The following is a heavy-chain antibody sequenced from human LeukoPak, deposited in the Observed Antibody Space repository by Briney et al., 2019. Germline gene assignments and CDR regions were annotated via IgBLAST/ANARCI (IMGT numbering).Heavy chain of an antibody. CDR2: ISGSDGST. Sequence: PGGPLRLSCTASGFTFSNYAMSWVSQAPGKGLEWVSTISGSDGSTYYADSVKGRFTISRDNSKNTLYLRMNSLRVEDTAIYYCAKGRGYCTGGSCYSDYWGQGTLVTVSS. D-gene: IGHD2-15*01. CDR3: AKGRGYCTGGSCYSDY. CDR1: GFTFSNYA. V-gene: IGHV3-23*01. J-gene: IGHJ4*02.